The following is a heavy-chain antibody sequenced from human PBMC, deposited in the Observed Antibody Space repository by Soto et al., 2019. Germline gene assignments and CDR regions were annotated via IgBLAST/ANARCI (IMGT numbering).Heavy chain of an antibody. CDR1: GYIFTTSG. J-gene: IGHJ5*02. D-gene: IGHD1-1*01. V-gene: IGHV1-3*01. Sequence: QVHLVQSGAELKKPGASVRISCEASGYIFTTSGIHWVRQAPGQTLEWMGWINAANGDTKYSQKFQGRLTMTRDTFASTAYMDLSSLRDEDTSVSYCARDSELVQMPGTGWFDPWGQGTVVTVSS. CDR2: INAANGDT. CDR3: ARDSELVQMPGTGWFDP.